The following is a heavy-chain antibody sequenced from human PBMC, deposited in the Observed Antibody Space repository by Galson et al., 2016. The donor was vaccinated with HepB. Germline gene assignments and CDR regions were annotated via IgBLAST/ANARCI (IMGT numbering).Heavy chain of an antibody. D-gene: IGHD3-10*01. V-gene: IGHV3-30*04. Sequence: SLRHSCAASGFTFSSYAMHWVRQAPGKGLEWVAVISYDGSYESYAGAVKGRFTISRDNFKNTLYLHLNSLRAEETAVYYCARAVHGSGSYWDKWGQGTLVAVSS. J-gene: IGHJ4*02. CDR2: ISYDGSYE. CDR3: ARAVHGSGSYWDK. CDR1: GFTFSSYA.